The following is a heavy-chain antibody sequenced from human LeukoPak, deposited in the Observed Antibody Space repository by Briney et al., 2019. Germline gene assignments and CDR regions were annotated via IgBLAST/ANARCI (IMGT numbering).Heavy chain of an antibody. Sequence: SETLSLTCAVYGGSFTRYYWSWIRQPPGEGLEWIGEINHSASTNYNPSLKSQVSISLATSKNQFSLNLSSVTAADTAVYYCAGQKCTSTSCLTKNAFDIGGRGTMVSVSS. J-gene: IGHJ3*02. V-gene: IGHV4-34*01. CDR1: GGSFTRYY. CDR3: AGQKCTSTSCLTKNAFDI. CDR2: INHSAST. D-gene: IGHD2-2*01.